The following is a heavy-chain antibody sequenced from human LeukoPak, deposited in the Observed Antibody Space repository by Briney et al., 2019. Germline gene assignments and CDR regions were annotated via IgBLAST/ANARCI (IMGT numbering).Heavy chain of an antibody. CDR3: VKGEDYGDETDY. CDR1: GFTFSSYA. Sequence: GGSLRLSCAASGFTFSSYAMHWVRQAPGKGLECVSAISSNGGSTYYADSVKGRFTISRDNSKNTLYLQMSSLRAEDTAVYYCVKGEDYGDETDYWGQGTLVTVSS. D-gene: IGHD4-17*01. V-gene: IGHV3-64D*06. J-gene: IGHJ4*02. CDR2: ISSNGGST.